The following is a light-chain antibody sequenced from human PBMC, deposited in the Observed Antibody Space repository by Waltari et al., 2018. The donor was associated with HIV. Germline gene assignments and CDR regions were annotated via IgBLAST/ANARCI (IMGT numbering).Light chain of an antibody. CDR1: KGISSY. CDR2: AAS. CDR3: QQYYSYPRT. Sequence: AIRMTQSPSSFSASTGDRVTITCRASKGISSYLAWYEEKPGKAPKLLIYAASTLQSGVPSRFSGSRSGTDDTLNISWLQSEEIATYDCQQYYSYPRTFGGGTKVEIK. V-gene: IGKV1-8*01. J-gene: IGKJ4*02.